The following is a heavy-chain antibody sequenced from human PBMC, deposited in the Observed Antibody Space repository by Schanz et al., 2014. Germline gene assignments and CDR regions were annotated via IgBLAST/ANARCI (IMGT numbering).Heavy chain of an antibody. D-gene: IGHD3-9*01. CDR1: GFSFSDHA. CDR3: VREGSTTPVAGLRSFDWLGRFDY. J-gene: IGHJ4*02. V-gene: IGHV3-72*01. Sequence: DVQLLESGGGLVQPGGSLRLSCAASGFSFSDHAMDWVRQAAGKGLEWVGRVRKKEFSEDTEEYAASVRGRFTISRDDAKNVVNLQMNGLKTEDTAMYYCVREGSTTPVAGLRSFDWLGRFDYWGQGALVTVSS. CDR2: VRKKEFSEDTE.